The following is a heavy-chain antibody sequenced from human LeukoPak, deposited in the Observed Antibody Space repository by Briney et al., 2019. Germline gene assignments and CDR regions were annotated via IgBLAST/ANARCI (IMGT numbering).Heavy chain of an antibody. J-gene: IGHJ4*02. D-gene: IGHD6-19*01. V-gene: IGHV1-2*04. CDR3: AREFDGIGFALDY. CDR2: INPNSGGT. Sequence: ASVKVSCKASGYTLTGYYMHWVRQAPGQGLEWMGWINPNSGGTNYAQKFQGWVTMTRDTSISTAYMELSRLRSDDTAVYYCAREFDGIGFALDYWGQGTLVTVSS. CDR1: GYTLTGYY.